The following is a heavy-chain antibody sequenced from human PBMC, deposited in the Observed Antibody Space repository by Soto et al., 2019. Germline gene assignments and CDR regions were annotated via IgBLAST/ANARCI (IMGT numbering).Heavy chain of an antibody. J-gene: IGHJ4*02. CDR2: ISAYNGNT. V-gene: IGHV1-18*01. Sequence: QIQLVQSGAEVKRPGASVKVSCKASGYTFSSYHITWVRQAPGQGLEWMGWISAYNGNTNYAQNLQGRVTMTTDPSTSTAYMELRSLRSDDTAVYYCARDLPPVDYWGQGTLVTVSS. CDR1: GYTFSSYH. CDR3: ARDLPPVDY.